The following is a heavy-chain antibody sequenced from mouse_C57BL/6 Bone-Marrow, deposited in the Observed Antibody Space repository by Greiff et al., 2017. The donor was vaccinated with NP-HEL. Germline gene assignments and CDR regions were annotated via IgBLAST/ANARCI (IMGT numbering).Heavy chain of an antibody. CDR1: GFTFSDYY. CDR2: INYDGSST. Sequence: EVMLVESEGGLVQPGSSMKLSCTASGFTFSDYYMAWVRQVPEKGLEWVANINYDGSSTYYLDSLKSRFIISRENAKNILYLQMSSLKSEDTATYYWARRLRSYGDVWGTGTTVTVSS. CDR3: ARRLRSYGDV. D-gene: IGHD1-1*01. J-gene: IGHJ1*03. V-gene: IGHV5-16*01.